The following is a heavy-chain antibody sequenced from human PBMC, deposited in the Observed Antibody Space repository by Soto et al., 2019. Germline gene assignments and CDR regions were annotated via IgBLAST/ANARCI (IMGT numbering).Heavy chain of an antibody. D-gene: IGHD4-17*01. J-gene: IGHJ6*02. Sequence: QVQLQESGPGLVKPSGTLSLTCAVSGGSISSSNWWSWVRQPPGKGLEWIGEIYHSGSTNYNPSLKSRVTISLDKSKKQFSLKLSSVTAADTAVYYCSRDPGDGDYEGYYYYGTDVWGQGTTVTVSS. CDR1: GGSISSSNW. V-gene: IGHV4-4*02. CDR3: SRDPGDGDYEGYYYYGTDV. CDR2: IYHSGST.